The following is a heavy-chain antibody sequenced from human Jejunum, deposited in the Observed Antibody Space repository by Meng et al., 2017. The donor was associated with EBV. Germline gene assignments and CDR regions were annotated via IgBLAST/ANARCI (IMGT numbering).Heavy chain of an antibody. CDR2: INPNSGDT. CDR3: ARSYCGGDCNYNWIDP. CDR1: WCPLTGYV. J-gene: IGHJ5*02. V-gene: IGHV1-2*06. Sequence: QVPGVQSVVRLRKLWSLVEVSCRASWCPLTGYVLHCVGQAPGQGLEWLGRINPNSGDTYRAQKFQGRVTMTSDTSIRQAYLELSSLTSDDTAMYYFARSYCGGDCNYNWIDPWGQGTLVTVSS. D-gene: IGHD2-21*02.